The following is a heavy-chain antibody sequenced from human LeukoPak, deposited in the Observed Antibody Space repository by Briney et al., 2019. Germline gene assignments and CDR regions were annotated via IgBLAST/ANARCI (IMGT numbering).Heavy chain of an antibody. CDR1: GYTFTGYY. CDR2: INPNSGGT. CDR3: ARDPGYLPHPFDY. D-gene: IGHD1-1*01. Sequence: GASVKVSCKASGYTFTGYYMHWVRQAPGQGLEWMGWINPNSGGTNYAQKFQGRGTMTRDTSISTAYMELSRLRSDDTAVYYCARDPGYLPHPFDYWGQGTLVTVSS. V-gene: IGHV1-2*02. J-gene: IGHJ4*02.